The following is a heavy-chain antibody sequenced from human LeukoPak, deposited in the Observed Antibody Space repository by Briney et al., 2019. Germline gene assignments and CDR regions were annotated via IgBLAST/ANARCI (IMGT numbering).Heavy chain of an antibody. V-gene: IGHV4-34*01. CDR2: INHGGST. Sequence: PSETLSLTCAVYGGSFSGYYWSWIRQPPGKGLEWIGEINHGGSTNYNPSLKSRVTISVDTSKNQFSLKLSSVTAADTAVYYCARTMYGGNFYYYYYVDVWGKGTTVTVSS. CDR1: GGSFSGYY. J-gene: IGHJ6*03. D-gene: IGHD4-23*01. CDR3: ARTMYGGNFYYYYYVDV.